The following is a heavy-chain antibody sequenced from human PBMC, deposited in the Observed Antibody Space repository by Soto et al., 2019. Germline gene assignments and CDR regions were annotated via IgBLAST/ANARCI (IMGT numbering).Heavy chain of an antibody. CDR2: IYYSGST. J-gene: IGHJ3*02. Sequence: QLQLQESGPGLVKPSETLSLTCTVSGGSISSSSYYWGWIRQPPGKGLEWIGSIYYSGSTYYNPSLKSRVTISVDTSKNQFSLKLSSVTAADTAVYYCARHRSFSVPHDAFDIWGQGTMVTVSS. V-gene: IGHV4-39*01. CDR3: ARHRSFSVPHDAFDI. CDR1: GGSISSSSYY.